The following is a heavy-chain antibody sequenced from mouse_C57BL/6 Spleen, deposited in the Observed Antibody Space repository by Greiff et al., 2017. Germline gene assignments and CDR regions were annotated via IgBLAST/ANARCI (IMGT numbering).Heavy chain of an antibody. J-gene: IGHJ3*01. V-gene: IGHV10-1*01. Sequence: EVKLMESGGGLVQPKGSLKLSCAASGFSFNTYAMNWVRQAPGKGLEWVARIRSKSNNYATYYADSVKDRFTISRDDSESMLYLQMNNLKTEDTAMYYCVRHDGSTSFAYWGQGTLVTVSA. CDR1: GFSFNTYA. D-gene: IGHD5-1*01. CDR3: VRHDGSTSFAY. CDR2: IRSKSNNYAT.